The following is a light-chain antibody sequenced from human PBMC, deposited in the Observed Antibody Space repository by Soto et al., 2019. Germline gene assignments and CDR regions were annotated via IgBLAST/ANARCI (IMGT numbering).Light chain of an antibody. CDR3: QQYNNWYS. J-gene: IGKJ2*03. CDR1: QSIGTN. Sequence: ETVMTQSPATLSVSPGDRVTLSCRASQSIGTNLLWLQQSPGQPPRLLISGASDRVAGVPDRFSGSGSGTDFTLTISGLQSEDCAVFYCQQYNNWYSFGQGTKLEIK. CDR2: GAS. V-gene: IGKV3-15*01.